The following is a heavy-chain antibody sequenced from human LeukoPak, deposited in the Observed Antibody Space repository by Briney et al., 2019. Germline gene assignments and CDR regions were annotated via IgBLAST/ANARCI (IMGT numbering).Heavy chain of an antibody. Sequence: GGSLRLSCAASRFTFSSYDMSWVRQAPGKGLEWVSAISGSGSSTYYADSVKGRFTISRDNSKNTLYLQMNSLRAEDTAVYYCAKYRPTMIAVAPIGNFDYWGQGTLVTVSS. J-gene: IGHJ4*02. CDR3: AKYRPTMIAVAPIGNFDY. CDR2: ISGSGSST. V-gene: IGHV3-23*01. D-gene: IGHD3-22*01. CDR1: RFTFSSYD.